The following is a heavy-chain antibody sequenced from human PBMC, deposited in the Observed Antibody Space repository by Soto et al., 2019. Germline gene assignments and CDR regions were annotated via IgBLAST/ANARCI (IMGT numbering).Heavy chain of an antibody. J-gene: IGHJ4*02. CDR2: LYWDDDK. V-gene: IGHV2-5*02. Sequence: QITLKESGPTLVKPTQTLTLTCTFSGFSLTTLGASVGWLRQPPGKALEWLALLYWDDDKRYSPSLETRLTITKDTSKTQVVLTTTNMGPADAATYFCAHKRHHLAFDYWGQGTLVTVSS. CDR1: GFSLTTLGAS. CDR3: AHKRHHLAFDY. D-gene: IGHD2-15*01.